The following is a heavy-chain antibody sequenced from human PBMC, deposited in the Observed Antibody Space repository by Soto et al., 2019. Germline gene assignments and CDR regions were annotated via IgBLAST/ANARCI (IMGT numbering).Heavy chain of an antibody. Sequence: PSETLSLTCTVSGDSISSNYWSWIRQPPGKGLEWIGYIYHSGSTYYNPSLKSRVTISVDRSKNQFSLKLSSVTAADTAVYYCARENNVLPGGYFDYWGQGTLVTVSS. CDR3: ARENNVLPGGYFDY. V-gene: IGHV4-59*12. J-gene: IGHJ4*02. CDR1: GDSISSNY. CDR2: IYHSGST. D-gene: IGHD3-10*01.